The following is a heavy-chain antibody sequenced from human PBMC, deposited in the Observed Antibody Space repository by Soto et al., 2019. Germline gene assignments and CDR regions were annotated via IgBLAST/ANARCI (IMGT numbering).Heavy chain of an antibody. CDR3: TRAAWFPYLSFY. CDR2: ISSSGSTA. CDR1: GFTFSRFE. D-gene: IGHD3-10*01. J-gene: IGHJ4*02. Sequence: GGSLRLSCAASGFTFSRFELHWVRQAPGKGLEWISYISSSGSTAYYASSVEGRFTISRDNDNNSGYLQMDSLRAEDTALYYCTRAAWFPYLSFYWGQGALVTVSS. V-gene: IGHV3-48*03.